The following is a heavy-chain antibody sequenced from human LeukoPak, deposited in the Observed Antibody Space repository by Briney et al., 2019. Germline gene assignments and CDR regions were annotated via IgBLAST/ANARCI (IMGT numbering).Heavy chain of an antibody. D-gene: IGHD3-16*01. Sequence: SETLSLTCTVSGGSISSDRFYWTWVRQPAGKGLEWIGRIKTSNTNYNPSLKSRVSVSLDTSTNQFSLKLSSLTAADTAVYYCARVPGWTYVPDHWGQGTLVTVSS. CDR3: ARVPGWTYVPDH. CDR1: GGSISSDRFY. V-gene: IGHV4-61*02. J-gene: IGHJ5*02. CDR2: IKTSNT.